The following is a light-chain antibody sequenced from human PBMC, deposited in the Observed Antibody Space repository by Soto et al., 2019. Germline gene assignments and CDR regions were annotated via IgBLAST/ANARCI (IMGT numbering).Light chain of an antibody. CDR1: QSVSSNL. CDR3: QQYDSSPLLYT. J-gene: IGKJ2*01. CDR2: GAS. Sequence: ENVLTQSPGTLSLSPGERATLSCRASQSVSSNLLAWYQQKPGQARRLIIYGASTRAAGVPDRFGGSGSGTEFTLSIAGPEPEACAVYYYQQYDSSPLLYTFGPGTKL. V-gene: IGKV3-20*01.